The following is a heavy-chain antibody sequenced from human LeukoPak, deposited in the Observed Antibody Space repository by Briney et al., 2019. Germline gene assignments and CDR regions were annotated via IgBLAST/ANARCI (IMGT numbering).Heavy chain of an antibody. CDR2: IFPSGGEI. CDR3: ATYRQVLLPFES. CDR1: GFTFSSYA. Sequence: GGSLRLSCAASGFTFSSYAMTWVRQAPGKGLEWVSSIFPSGGEIHYADSVRGRFTISRDNSKSTLSLQMNSLRAEDTAIYYCATYRQVLLPFESWGQGTLVTVSS. J-gene: IGHJ4*02. D-gene: IGHD2-8*02. V-gene: IGHV3-23*01.